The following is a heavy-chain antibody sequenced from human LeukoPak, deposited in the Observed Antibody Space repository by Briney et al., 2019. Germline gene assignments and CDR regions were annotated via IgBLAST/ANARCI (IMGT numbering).Heavy chain of an antibody. D-gene: IGHD3-10*01. Sequence: GESLKISCKGSGYSFTSYWIGWVRQMPGKGLEWMGIIYPGDSESRYSPSFQGQVTISVDKSISTAYLQWSSLKASDTAMYYCAREVMVRGLWSMDVWGKGTTVTVSS. CDR2: IYPGDSES. V-gene: IGHV5-51*01. J-gene: IGHJ6*04. CDR3: AREVMVRGLWSMDV. CDR1: GYSFTSYW.